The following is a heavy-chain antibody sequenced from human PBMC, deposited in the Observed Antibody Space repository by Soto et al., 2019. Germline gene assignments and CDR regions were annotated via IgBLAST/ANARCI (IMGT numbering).Heavy chain of an antibody. V-gene: IGHV1-69*01. Sequence: QVQLVQSGDEVKKPGSSVKVSCKASGGTFSSYAISWVRQAPGQGLEWMGGIIPIFGTANYAQKFQGRVTITADESTSTAYMELSSLRSEDTAVYYCARVIVVVPAAMEVFGYFDYWGQGTLVTVSS. CDR3: ARVIVVVPAAMEVFGYFDY. J-gene: IGHJ4*02. CDR1: GGTFSSYA. D-gene: IGHD2-2*01. CDR2: IIPIFGTA.